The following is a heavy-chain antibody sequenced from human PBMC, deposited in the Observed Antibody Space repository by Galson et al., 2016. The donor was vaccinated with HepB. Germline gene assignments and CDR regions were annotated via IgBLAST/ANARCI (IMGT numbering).Heavy chain of an antibody. Sequence: SVKVSCKASGYTFTTYGISWMRQAPGQGLEWMGWISVYNGNTNYAQKLQGRVTMTTDTSTSTAYMDLRSLRSDDTAVYYCARVAEMTTATWGCGMDVWGQGTTVTVPS. CDR3: ARVAEMTTATWGCGMDV. CDR1: GYTFTTYG. D-gene: IGHD4-17*01. J-gene: IGHJ6*02. CDR2: ISVYNGNT. V-gene: IGHV1-18*01.